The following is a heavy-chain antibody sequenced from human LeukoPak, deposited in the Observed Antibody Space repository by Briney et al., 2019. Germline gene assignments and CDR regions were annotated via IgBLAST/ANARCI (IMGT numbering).Heavy chain of an antibody. CDR3: ARDASRRAVTGPDH. D-gene: IGHD3-9*01. J-gene: IGHJ4*02. CDR1: GFTFSSYA. CDR2: ISSSSTYI. Sequence: GGSLRLSCAASGFTFSSYAMHWVRQAPGKGLEWVSCISSSSTYIYYAESVKGRFTISRDNAKNSLYLQMNSLRAEDTAVYFCARDASRRAVTGPDHWGQGTLVTVSS. V-gene: IGHV3-21*01.